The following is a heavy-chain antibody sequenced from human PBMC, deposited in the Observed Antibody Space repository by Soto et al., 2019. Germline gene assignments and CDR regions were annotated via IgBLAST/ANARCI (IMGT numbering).Heavy chain of an antibody. D-gene: IGHD4-17*01. CDR3: ARDYYGDPNY. CDR1: GYTFTSYY. Sequence: ASVKVSCKASGYTFTSYYMHWVRQAPGQGLEWMGIINPSGGSTSYAQKFQGRVTMTRDTSTSTAYMELRSLRSDDTAVYYCARDYYGDPNYWGQGTLVTVSS. V-gene: IGHV1-46*01. J-gene: IGHJ4*02. CDR2: INPSGGST.